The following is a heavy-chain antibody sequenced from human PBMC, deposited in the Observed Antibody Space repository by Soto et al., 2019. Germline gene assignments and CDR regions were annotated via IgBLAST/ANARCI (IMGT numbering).Heavy chain of an antibody. V-gene: IGHV4-30-2*01. CDR1: GGSISSGGSS. CDR3: DTLVNAMVSVSY. CDR2: IYHSGST. D-gene: IGHD3-10*01. Sequence: PSETLSLTCAVSGGSISSGGSSWSWIRQPPGKGLEWIGYIYHSGSTYYNPSLKSRVTISVDRSKNQFSLKRSSVTAADTAVYYCDTLVNAMVSVSYWSRGTLVTGSS. J-gene: IGHJ1*01.